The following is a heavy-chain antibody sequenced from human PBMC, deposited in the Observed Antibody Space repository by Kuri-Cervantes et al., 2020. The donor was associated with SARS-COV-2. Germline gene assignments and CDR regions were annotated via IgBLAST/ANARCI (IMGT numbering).Heavy chain of an antibody. D-gene: IGHD2-8*01. CDR3: ARDCSGTDCNVIVYALSD. CDR1: GDSFSSYS. V-gene: IGHV1-69*13. J-gene: IGHJ4*02. Sequence: SVKVSCKASGDSFSSYSFNWVRQAPGQGLEWMGGIIPMFGTADYAQKFQGKVTITADESTSTVYMELTSLRSDDTATYYCARDCSGTDCNVIVYALSDWGQGTLVTVSS. CDR2: IIPMFGTA.